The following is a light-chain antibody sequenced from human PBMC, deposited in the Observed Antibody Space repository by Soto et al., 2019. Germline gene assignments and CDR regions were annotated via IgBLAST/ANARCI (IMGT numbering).Light chain of an antibody. CDR3: SSYTNNKNIPYV. J-gene: IGLJ1*01. V-gene: IGLV2-14*01. CDR2: EVT. Sequence: SVLTQPASVSGSLGQSITISCTGTTSDVGSYKYVSWYQQHPGKAPKLMIYEVTNRPSGVSNRFSGSKSGNTASLTISGLRAEDEADYFCSSYTNNKNIPYVFGSGTKV. CDR1: TSDVGSYKY.